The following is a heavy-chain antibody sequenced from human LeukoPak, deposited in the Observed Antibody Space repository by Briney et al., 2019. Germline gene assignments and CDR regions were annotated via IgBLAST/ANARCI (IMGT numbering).Heavy chain of an antibody. CDR3: ARDHFISRNQAFDI. Sequence: PGRSLRLSCAASGFTFSSYGMHWVRQAPGKGLEWGAVIWYDGSNKYYADSVKGRFTISRDNSKNTLYLQMNSLRAEDTAVYYCARDHFISRNQAFDIWGQGTMVTVSS. J-gene: IGHJ3*02. D-gene: IGHD3-3*02. CDR1: GFTFSSYG. V-gene: IGHV3-33*01. CDR2: IWYDGSNK.